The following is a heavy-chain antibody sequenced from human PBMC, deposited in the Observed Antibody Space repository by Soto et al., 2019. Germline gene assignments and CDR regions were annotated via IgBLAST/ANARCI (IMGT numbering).Heavy chain of an antibody. D-gene: IGHD5-18*01. Sequence: QVQLVQSGAEVKKPGASVRVSCKASGYTFTHYYIHWVRQAPGQGLEWMGIINPNGGITTYAQKFRAGFTMTRDTSTSTVYLELSSLRSEDSAVYYCATSVNSAMAFDYWGQGTLDTVSS. V-gene: IGHV1-46*01. CDR3: ATSVNSAMAFDY. CDR1: GYTFTHYY. CDR2: INPNGGIT. J-gene: IGHJ4*02.